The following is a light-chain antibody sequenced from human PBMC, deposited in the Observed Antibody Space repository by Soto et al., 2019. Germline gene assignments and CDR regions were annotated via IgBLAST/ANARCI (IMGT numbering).Light chain of an antibody. CDR3: QQTDNFPRT. V-gene: IGKV1-12*01. Sequence: DIQMTQSPSSVSASVGNRVTITYRASQNINSWLAWYQQKPGKAPKLLIYGTSSLQSGVPSRFSGSGSGTDFTLTIRSLQPEHFATYYCQQTDNFPRTFGGGTKIEIK. CDR1: QNINSW. CDR2: GTS. J-gene: IGKJ4*01.